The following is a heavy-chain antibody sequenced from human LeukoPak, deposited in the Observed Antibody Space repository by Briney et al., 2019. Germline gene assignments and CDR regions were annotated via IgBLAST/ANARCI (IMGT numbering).Heavy chain of an antibody. CDR2: IYPGDSDT. D-gene: IGHD6-19*01. V-gene: IGHV5-51*01. CDR1: GYSFTSYW. Sequence: EESLKISCKGSGYSFTSYWIGWVRQMPGKGLEWMGIIYPGDSDTRYSPSFQGQVTISADKSISTAYLQWSSLRASDTAMYYCARRSSGWHDAFDIWGQGTMVTVSS. J-gene: IGHJ3*02. CDR3: ARRSSGWHDAFDI.